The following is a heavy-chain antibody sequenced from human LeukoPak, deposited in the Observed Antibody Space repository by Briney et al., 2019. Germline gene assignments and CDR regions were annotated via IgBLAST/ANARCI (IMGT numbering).Heavy chain of an antibody. CDR3: ARALIAARPDSLFDY. D-gene: IGHD6-6*01. CDR2: ISDNGGST. CDR1: GFTFSSYA. Sequence: GGSLRLSCAASGFTFSSYAMHWVRQAPGKGLEYVSTISDNGGSTFYANSVKGRFTISRDNSKNTLYLQMGSLRPEDMAVYYCARALIAARPDSLFDYWGQGTLVTVSS. J-gene: IGHJ4*02. V-gene: IGHV3-64*01.